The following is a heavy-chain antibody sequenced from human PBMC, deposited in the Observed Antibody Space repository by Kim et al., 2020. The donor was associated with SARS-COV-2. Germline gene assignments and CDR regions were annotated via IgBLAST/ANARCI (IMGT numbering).Heavy chain of an antibody. V-gene: IGHV3-13*04. D-gene: IGHD6-19*01. CDR2: IGTAGDT. J-gene: IGHJ3*02. Sequence: GGSLRLSCAASGFTFSSYDMHWVRQATGKGLEWVSAIGTAGDTYYPGSVKGRFTISRENAKNSLYLQMNSLRAGDTAVYYCARESSGWPRGARAFDIWGQGTMVTVSS. CDR3: ARESSGWPRGARAFDI. CDR1: GFTFSSYD.